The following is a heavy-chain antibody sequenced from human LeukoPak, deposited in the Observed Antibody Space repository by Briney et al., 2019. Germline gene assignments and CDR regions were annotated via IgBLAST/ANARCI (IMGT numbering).Heavy chain of an antibody. J-gene: IGHJ3*02. CDR1: GFTFSDYY. CDR2: ISSSGSTI. CDR3: AREGVWESGSYYDAFDI. Sequence: GGSLRLSCAASGFTFSDYYMSWIRQARGKGLEGVSYISSSGSTIYYADSVKGRFTISRDNAKNSLYLQMNSLRAEDTAVYYCAREGVWESGSYYDAFDIWGQGTMVTVSS. D-gene: IGHD1-26*01. V-gene: IGHV3-11*04.